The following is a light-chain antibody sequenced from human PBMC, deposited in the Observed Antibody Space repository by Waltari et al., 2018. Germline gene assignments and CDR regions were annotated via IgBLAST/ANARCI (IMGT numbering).Light chain of an antibody. Sequence: DIVMTQSPLSLPVTPGEPASISCRSSQSLLHSNGYNYLDWYLQKPGQSPQLLIYLGSNRASGVPDRFRGIGSGTDFTLKISRVEAEDVGVYYCMQALQTPGTFGQGTKLEIK. V-gene: IGKV2-28*01. CDR3: MQALQTPGT. CDR1: QSLLHSNGYNY. CDR2: LGS. J-gene: IGKJ2*01.